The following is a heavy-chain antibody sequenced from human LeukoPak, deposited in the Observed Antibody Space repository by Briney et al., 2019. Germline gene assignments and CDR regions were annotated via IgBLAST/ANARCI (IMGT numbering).Heavy chain of an antibody. V-gene: IGHV1-69*04. CDR1: GGTFSSYA. D-gene: IGHD3-22*01. CDR2: IIPILGIA. Sequence: ASVKVSCKASGGTFSSYAISWVRQAPGQGLEWMGRIIPILGIANYAQKFQGRVTITADKSTSTAYMELSSLRSEDTAVYYCASTLINYYDAAFDIWGQGTMVTVSS. J-gene: IGHJ3*02. CDR3: ASTLINYYDAAFDI.